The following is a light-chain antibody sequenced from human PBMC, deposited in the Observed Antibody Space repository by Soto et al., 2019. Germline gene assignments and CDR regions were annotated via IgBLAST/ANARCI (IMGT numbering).Light chain of an antibody. CDR3: KQYNSYWT. CDR2: DAS. Sequence: DIQMTQSPSTLSSSVGDSVTITCRASQSISSWLAWYQQKPGKAPKLLIYDASSLESGVQSRFSGSGSGTEFTLTISSLQPDDFATYYCKQYNSYWTFGQGTKVDIK. V-gene: IGKV1-5*01. CDR1: QSISSW. J-gene: IGKJ1*01.